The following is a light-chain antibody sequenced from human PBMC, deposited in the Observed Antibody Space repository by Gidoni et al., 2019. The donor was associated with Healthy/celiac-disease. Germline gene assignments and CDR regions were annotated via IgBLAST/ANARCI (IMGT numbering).Light chain of an antibody. CDR3: QQRSNWPPENT. V-gene: IGKV3-11*01. J-gene: IGKJ4*01. CDR1: QSVSSY. CDR2: DAS. Sequence: EIVLTQSPATLSLSPGERATLSCRASQSVSSYLAWYQQKPGQAPRLLIYDASNRATGIPARFRGSGSGTDFTLTISSLEPEDFAVYYCQQRSNWPPENTFGGGTKVEIK.